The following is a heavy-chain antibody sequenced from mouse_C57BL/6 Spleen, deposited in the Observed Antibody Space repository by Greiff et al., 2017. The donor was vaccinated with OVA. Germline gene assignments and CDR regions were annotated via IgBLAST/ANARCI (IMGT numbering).Heavy chain of an antibody. CDR2: IDPSDSET. V-gene: IGHV1-52*01. Sequence: QVQLQQPGAELVRPGSSVKLSCKASGYTFTSYWMHWVKQRPIQGLEWIGNIDPSDSETHYTPKFKDKATLTVDTSSHTAYTQLSSLTSEDSEVSYCARGGCWGMDYWGQGTSVTVSS. J-gene: IGHJ4*01. CDR3: ARGGCWGMDY. CDR1: GYTFTSYW.